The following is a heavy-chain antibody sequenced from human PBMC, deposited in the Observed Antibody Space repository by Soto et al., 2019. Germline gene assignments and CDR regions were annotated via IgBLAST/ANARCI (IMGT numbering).Heavy chain of an antibody. V-gene: IGHV3-74*01. J-gene: IGHJ4*02. CDR3: ARGLRGPDF. CDR2: INNDGSNT. D-gene: IGHD5-12*01. Sequence: PGGSLRLSCAASGFTFSNYWMHWVRQAPGKGLVWVSRINNDGSNTVYADAVKGRFTISRDNAQNTLFLRMNSLIAEDTAVYYCARGLRGPDFWGPGTLVTVSS. CDR1: GFTFSNYW.